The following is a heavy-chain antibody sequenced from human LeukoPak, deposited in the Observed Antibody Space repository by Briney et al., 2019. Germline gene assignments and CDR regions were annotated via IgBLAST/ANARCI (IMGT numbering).Heavy chain of an antibody. Sequence: GGSLRLSCAASGFTFSSYAMSWVRQAPGKGLAWVSRISSDESGINYADSVKGRFTISRDNAKNTLYLQMNSLRVDDTAVYYCVRDRFYTMDVWGQGTTVTVSS. J-gene: IGHJ6*02. V-gene: IGHV3-74*01. CDR2: ISSDESGI. D-gene: IGHD4-4*01. CDR3: VRDRFYTMDV. CDR1: GFTFSSYA.